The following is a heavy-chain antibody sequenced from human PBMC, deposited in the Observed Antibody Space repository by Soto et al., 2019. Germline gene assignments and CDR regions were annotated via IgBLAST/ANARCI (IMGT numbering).Heavy chain of an antibody. D-gene: IGHD3-9*01. Sequence: GASVKVSYKASVYSFTNYAMHWVRQAPGQRLEWMGWINAGNGNTKYSQKFQGRVTITRDTSASTAYMELSSLRSEDTAVYYCASSYRRNILTGYSLDYWGQGTLVTVSS. V-gene: IGHV1-3*01. CDR2: INAGNGNT. CDR1: VYSFTNYA. J-gene: IGHJ4*02. CDR3: ASSYRRNILTGYSLDY.